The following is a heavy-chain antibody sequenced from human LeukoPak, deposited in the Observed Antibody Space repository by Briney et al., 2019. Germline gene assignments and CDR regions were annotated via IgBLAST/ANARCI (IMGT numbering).Heavy chain of an antibody. D-gene: IGHD3-10*01. V-gene: IGHV4-39*01. CDR1: GGSISSSSYY. Sequence: PSETLSLTCTVSGGSISSSSYYWGWIRQPPGKGLEWLGSIYYSGSTYYNPSLKSRVTISVDTSKNQFSLKLSSVTAADTAVYYCARHNYGSGSYYHYYYGMDVWGQGTTVTVSS. CDR2: IYYSGST. J-gene: IGHJ6*02. CDR3: ARHNYGSGSYYHYYYGMDV.